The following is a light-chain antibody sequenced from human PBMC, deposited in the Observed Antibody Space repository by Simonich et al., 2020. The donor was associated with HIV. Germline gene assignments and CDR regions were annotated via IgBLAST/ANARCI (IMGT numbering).Light chain of an antibody. CDR1: QSVSSS. V-gene: IGKV3-15*01. CDR3: QQYNNWPPAT. CDR2: GAS. Sequence: EIVMTQSPATLSVSPGERATLSCRASQSVSSSLAWYQQKPGQAPRLLIYGASTRATGIPARFSGSGSGTQFTLTISSMQSEDFAVYYCQQYNNWPPATFGGGTKVDIK. J-gene: IGKJ4*01.